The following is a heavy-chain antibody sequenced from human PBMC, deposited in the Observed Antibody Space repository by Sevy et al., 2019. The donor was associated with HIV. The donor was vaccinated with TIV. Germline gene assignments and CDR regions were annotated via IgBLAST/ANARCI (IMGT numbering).Heavy chain of an antibody. Sequence: GGSLRLSCAASGFTFSSYAMHWVRQAPGKGLEWVTVISYDGINKYYADSVKGRFTISRDNSKNTLYLQMSSLRVEDTAVYYCARDRGRDIVLVLAAKTNYLTLWGQRTLVTVSS. CDR2: ISYDGINK. J-gene: IGHJ4*02. D-gene: IGHD2-2*01. CDR3: ARDRGRDIVLVLAAKTNYLTL. V-gene: IGHV3-30-3*01. CDR1: GFTFSSYA.